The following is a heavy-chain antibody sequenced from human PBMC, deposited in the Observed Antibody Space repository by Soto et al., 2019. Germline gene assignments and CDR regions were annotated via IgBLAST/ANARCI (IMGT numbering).Heavy chain of an antibody. CDR2: IIPIFGTA. Sequence: ASVKVSCKASGGTFSSYAISWVRQAPGQGLEWMGGIIPIFGTANYAQKFQGKVTITADKSTSTAYMELSSLRSEDTAVYYCARTQRESSGWQDAFDIWGQGTMVTVSS. J-gene: IGHJ3*02. D-gene: IGHD6-19*01. CDR1: GGTFSSYA. CDR3: ARTQRESSGWQDAFDI. V-gene: IGHV1-69*06.